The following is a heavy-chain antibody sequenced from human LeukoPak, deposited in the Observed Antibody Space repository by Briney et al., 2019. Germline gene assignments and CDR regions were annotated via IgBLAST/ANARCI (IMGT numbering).Heavy chain of an antibody. CDR3: ARQDIVLMVYAPGGFDP. CDR1: GGSISSGSYY. Sequence: PSQTLSLTCTVSGGSISSGSYYWSWIRQPAGKGLEWIGTIYHSGSTYYNPSLKSRVTISVDTSKNQFSLKLSSVTAADTAVYYCARQDIVLMVYAPGGFDPWGQGTLVTVSS. J-gene: IGHJ5*02. CDR2: IYHSGST. V-gene: IGHV4-61*02. D-gene: IGHD2-8*01.